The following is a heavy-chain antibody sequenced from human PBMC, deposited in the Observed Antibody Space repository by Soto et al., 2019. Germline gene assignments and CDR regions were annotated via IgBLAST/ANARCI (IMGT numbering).Heavy chain of an antibody. CDR2: IGPVFGRL. J-gene: IGHJ4*02. CDR1: GGSFSNFG. V-gene: IGHV1-69*13. Sequence: SVKVSCKASGGSFSNFGISWVRQAPGQGLEWMGGIGPVFGRLNYAQRFRGRLTITADESTSTGCMELISLRSDDTAVYYCAREGSGYNFWGQGTQVTVSS. D-gene: IGHD5-12*01. CDR3: AREGSGYNF.